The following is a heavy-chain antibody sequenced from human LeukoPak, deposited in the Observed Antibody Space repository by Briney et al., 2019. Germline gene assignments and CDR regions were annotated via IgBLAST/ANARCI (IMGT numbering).Heavy chain of an antibody. CDR1: GFTFSSYV. J-gene: IGHJ4*02. CDR2: ISVSGGST. CDR3: AKDRLLNCRGDCYIFDY. Sequence: PGGSLRLSCLASGFTFSSYVMNWVRQTPGRGLEWVSRISVSGGSTFYADSVKGRFTISRDNSKNTLYLQLNGLRTEDTALYYCAKDRLLNCRGDCYIFDYWGQGTLVTVSS. D-gene: IGHD2-21*01. V-gene: IGHV3-23*01.